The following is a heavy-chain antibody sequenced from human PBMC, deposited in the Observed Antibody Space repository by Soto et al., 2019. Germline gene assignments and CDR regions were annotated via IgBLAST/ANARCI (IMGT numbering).Heavy chain of an antibody. J-gene: IGHJ4*02. V-gene: IGHV3-74*01. CDR2: INSDGSST. D-gene: IGHD3-9*01. CDR3: ARGGFILTGYLDY. CDR1: GFTFSSYW. Sequence: XGSLRLSCAASGFTFSSYWMHWVRQAPGKGLVWVSRINSDGSSTSYADSVKGRFTISRDNAKNTLYLQMNSLRAEDTAVYYCARGGFILTGYLDYWGQGTLVTVSS.